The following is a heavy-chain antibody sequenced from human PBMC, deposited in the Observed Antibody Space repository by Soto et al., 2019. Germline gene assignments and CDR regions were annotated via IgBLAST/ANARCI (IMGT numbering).Heavy chain of an antibody. CDR2: IIPMFRTP. D-gene: IGHD5-18*01. CDR1: GVTFSSYA. Sequence: QVQLVQSGAEVKKPGSSVMVSCRTSGVTFSSYAITWVRQAPGQGLEWMGGIIPMFRTPNYAQRFRGRVTITADESSDTAYMELSSLTSEDTAIYYCARVQELVTSDAFEIWGQGTMVTVSS. J-gene: IGHJ3*02. V-gene: IGHV1-69*01. CDR3: ARVQELVTSDAFEI.